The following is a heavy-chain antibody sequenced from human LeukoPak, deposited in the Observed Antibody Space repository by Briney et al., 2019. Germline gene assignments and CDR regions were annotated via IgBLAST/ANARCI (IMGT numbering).Heavy chain of an antibody. J-gene: IGHJ4*02. V-gene: IGHV3-11*01. CDR3: ARGPVSSSGFFGY. CDR1: WFTFREYH. Sequence: GGALRLSCGAPWFTFREYHMSWIPPASGEGVEGVSYISSSGGTISYADSVKGRFTISRDNAKKSLYLQMNSLRAEDTAVYYCARGPVSSSGFFGYWGQGTLVTVSS. CDR2: ISSSGGTI. D-gene: IGHD6-19*01.